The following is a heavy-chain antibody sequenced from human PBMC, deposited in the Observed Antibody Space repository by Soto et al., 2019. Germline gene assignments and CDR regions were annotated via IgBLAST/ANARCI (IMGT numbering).Heavy chain of an antibody. V-gene: IGHV4-34*01. CDR3: ARKGVEATWGAINC. J-gene: IGHJ4*02. Sequence: QVQLQQWGAGLVKPSETLSLTCAVHGGFFSTNCWMWIRQHPGKGLEWIGEIDNRGRTNYHPSLKSRITVALDTSKSQVALKPTSVTAAAPAVYYCARKGVEATWGAINCLGQGTLVTVAS. CDR2: IDNRGRT. D-gene: IGHD2-21*01. CDR1: GGFFSTNC.